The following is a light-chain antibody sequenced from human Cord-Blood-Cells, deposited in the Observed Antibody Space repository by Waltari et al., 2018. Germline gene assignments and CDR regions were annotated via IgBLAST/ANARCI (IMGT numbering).Light chain of an antibody. CDR1: QSVSSSY. CDR2: GAS. J-gene: IGKJ1*01. V-gene: IGKV3-20*01. Sequence: EIVLTQSPGTLSLSPGERATLSCRASQSVSSSYLAWYQQKPGQAPRLLIYGASSKATCIPDRFSGSGSGTDFTLTISRLGPEDFAVYYCQQYGSSPQTFGQGTKVEIK. CDR3: QQYGSSPQT.